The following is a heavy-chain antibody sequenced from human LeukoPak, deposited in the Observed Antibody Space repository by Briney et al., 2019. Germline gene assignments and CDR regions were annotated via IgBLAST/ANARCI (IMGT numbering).Heavy chain of an antibody. CDR2: IYSGGST. D-gene: IGHD3-10*01. V-gene: IGHV3-53*01. CDR3: ASGSGSYRTPYYYMDV. CDR1: GFTVNNYY. J-gene: IGHJ6*03. Sequence: GGSLRLSCTASGFTVNNYYMHWVRQVPGKGLVWVSRIIYSGGSTYYADSVKGRFTISRDNSKNTLYLQMNSLRAEDTAVYYCASGSGSYRTPYYYMDVWGTGTTVTVSS.